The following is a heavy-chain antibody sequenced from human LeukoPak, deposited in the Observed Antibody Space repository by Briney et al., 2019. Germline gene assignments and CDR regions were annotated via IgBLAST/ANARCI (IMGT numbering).Heavy chain of an antibody. V-gene: IGHV4-39*01. CDR3: ARQVAAAGSNY. CDR1: GVSISDSTYY. Sequence: KPSETLSLTCTVSGVSISDSTYYWGWVRQPPGKGLEWIGSIYYTGRTYSNPSLRSRVTISVDTSKNQFSLKLSSVTVSDTVVYYCARQVAAAGSNYWGQGTLVTVSS. D-gene: IGHD6-13*01. J-gene: IGHJ4*02. CDR2: IYYTGRT.